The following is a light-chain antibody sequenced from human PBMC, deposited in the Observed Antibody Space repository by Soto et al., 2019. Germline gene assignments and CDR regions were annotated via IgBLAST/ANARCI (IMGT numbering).Light chain of an antibody. CDR1: QSFGNN. CDR2: AAS. CDR3: QQYTYWPPT. J-gene: IGKJ1*01. V-gene: IGKV3-15*01. Sequence: EILMTQSPATLSVSPGERATLSCRASQSFGNNLAWYQQRHGQAPRLLIYAASTRATGIPARFSGSGSGTDFTLTISSLQSEDFALYHCQQYTYWPPTFGQGTKVEV.